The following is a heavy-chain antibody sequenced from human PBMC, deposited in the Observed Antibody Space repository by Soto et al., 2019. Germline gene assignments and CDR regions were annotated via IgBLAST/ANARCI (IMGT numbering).Heavy chain of an antibody. J-gene: IGHJ4*02. CDR3: ARLVPGTWLGDY. D-gene: IGHD6-19*01. Sequence: EVQLLGSGGGSVQPGGSLRLSCAASGFTFSNYGMTCVRQAPGKGLEWLSATSDGSTFYRESVKGRFTMSRDDSINMLFLHMSSLRAEDTATYYCARLVPGTWLGDYCGQGILVSVSS. CDR2: TSDGST. V-gene: IGHV3-23*01. CDR1: GFTFSNYG.